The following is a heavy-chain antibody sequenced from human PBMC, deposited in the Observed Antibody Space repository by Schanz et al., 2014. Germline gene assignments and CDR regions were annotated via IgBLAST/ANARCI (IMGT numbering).Heavy chain of an antibody. CDR1: GITFSGYS. CDR2: ISGSSSTK. CDR3: ATDLISSGWDA. D-gene: IGHD6-19*01. J-gene: IGHJ4*02. V-gene: IGHV3-48*01. Sequence: EVQLVESGGGLAQPGGSLRLSCAASGITFSGYSMNWVRQAPGKGLEWVSYISGSSSTKYYADSVKGRFTISRDNGKKSLCLQMNGLRAEDTAGYFCATDLISSGWDAWGQGTLVTVSS.